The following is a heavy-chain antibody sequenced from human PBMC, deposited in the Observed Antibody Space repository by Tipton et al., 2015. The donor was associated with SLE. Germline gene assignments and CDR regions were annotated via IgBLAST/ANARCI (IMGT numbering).Heavy chain of an antibody. CDR1: GGSISSHY. CDR3: ARGFRAAGRYFQH. D-gene: IGHD6-13*01. J-gene: IGHJ1*01. CDR2: IYYSGST. V-gene: IGHV4-59*08. Sequence: TLSLTCTVSGGSISSHYWSWIRQPPGKGLEWIGYIYYSGSTYYNPSLKSRVTISVDTSKNQFSLKLSSVTAADTAVYYCARGFRAAGRYFQHWGQGTLVTVSS.